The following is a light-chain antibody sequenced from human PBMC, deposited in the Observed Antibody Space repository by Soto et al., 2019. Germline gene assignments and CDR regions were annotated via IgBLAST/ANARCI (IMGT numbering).Light chain of an antibody. V-gene: IGLV2-23*01. CDR1: SSVVGSYNL. CDR2: EDD. CDR3: SSNASSSRFV. J-gene: IGLJ1*01. Sequence: QSVLTQPASVSGSPGQSITISCTGTSSVVGSYNLVSWYQHHPGKAPKIIIYEDDKRPSGVSYRFSGSKSGRTASLTISGLQAEDEADYDSSSNASSSRFVFGIGTKVT.